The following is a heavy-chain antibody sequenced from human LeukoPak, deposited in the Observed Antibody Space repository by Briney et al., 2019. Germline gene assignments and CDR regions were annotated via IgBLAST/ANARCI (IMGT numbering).Heavy chain of an antibody. CDR2: ISYDGSNK. V-gene: IGHV3-30*04. CDR1: GFTFSSYA. CDR3: ARDGSGYDWYYYYYYYMDV. D-gene: IGHD5-12*01. J-gene: IGHJ6*03. Sequence: SGGSLRLSCAASGFTFSSYAMHWVRQAPGKGLEWVAVISYDGSNKYYADSVKGRLTISRDNSKNTLYLQMNSLRAEDTAVYYCARDGSGYDWYYYYYYYMDVWGKGTTVTVSS.